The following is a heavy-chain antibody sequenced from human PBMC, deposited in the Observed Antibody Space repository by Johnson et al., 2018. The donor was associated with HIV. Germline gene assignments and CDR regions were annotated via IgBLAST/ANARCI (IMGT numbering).Heavy chain of an antibody. CDR1: GFTFSSYG. J-gene: IGHJ3*01. Sequence: QVQVVESGGGVVQPGRSLRLSCAASGFTFSSYGMHWVRQAPGKGLEWVAVISYDGSNKYYADSVKGRFTISRDNSKFTLYLQMNSLRAEDTAVYYCARSGPNWAFDFWGQGTMVTVSS. CDR2: ISYDGSNK. D-gene: IGHD1-1*01. CDR3: ARSGPNWAFDF. V-gene: IGHV3-30*03.